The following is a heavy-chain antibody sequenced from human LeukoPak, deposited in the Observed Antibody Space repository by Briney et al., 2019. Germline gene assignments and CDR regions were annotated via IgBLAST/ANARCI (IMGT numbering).Heavy chain of an antibody. D-gene: IGHD6-13*01. CDR1: GYTFTSYA. V-gene: IGHV1-3*03. CDR2: INAGNGNT. Sequence: ASVKVSCKASGYTFTSYAMHWVRQAPGQRLEWMGWINAGNGNTKYSQEFQGRVTITRDTSASTAYMELSSLRSEDMAVYYCARGGRQQVRSGDPKAIYYYYYYMDVWGKGTTVTVSS. CDR3: ARGGRQQVRSGDPKAIYYYYYYMDV. J-gene: IGHJ6*03.